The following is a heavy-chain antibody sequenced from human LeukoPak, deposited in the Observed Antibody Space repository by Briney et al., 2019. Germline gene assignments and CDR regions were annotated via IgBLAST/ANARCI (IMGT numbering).Heavy chain of an antibody. V-gene: IGHV3-23*01. J-gene: IGHJ6*03. D-gene: IGHD3-10*01. Sequence: PGGSLRLSCAASGFTFRIYAMSWVRQAPGKGLEWVSGLTGSGGNTYYADSVKGRFTISRDNSKNTLSLQMNSLRAEDAAVYYCVKFRGIQHYNYHMDVWAKGPRSPSP. CDR1: GFTFRIYA. CDR3: VKFRGIQHYNYHMDV. CDR2: LTGSGGNT.